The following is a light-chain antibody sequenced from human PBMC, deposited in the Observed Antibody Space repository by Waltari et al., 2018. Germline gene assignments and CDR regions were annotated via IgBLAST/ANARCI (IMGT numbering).Light chain of an antibody. CDR1: QSISSN. CDR2: GAS. CDR3: QQYNNWPRT. V-gene: IGKV3-15*01. Sequence: EIVMMQSPATLSVSPGERSTISCGASQSISSNLAWYRQKPGQAPRLLIYGASTRATGIPARFSGSGSGTEFTLTISSLQSEDFAVYYCQQYNNWPRTFGQGTKVEIK. J-gene: IGKJ1*01.